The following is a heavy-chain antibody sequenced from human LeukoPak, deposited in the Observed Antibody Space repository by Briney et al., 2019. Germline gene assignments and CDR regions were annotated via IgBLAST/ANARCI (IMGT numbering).Heavy chain of an antibody. V-gene: IGHV3-21*01. D-gene: IGHD5-24*01. J-gene: IGHJ4*02. CDR3: AKKMAAIRGGIDF. Sequence: PGGSLRLSCAASGFTFSSYAMNWVRQAPGKGLEWVSSITSNSNFIYYSDSLKGRFTISRDNANNALYLQMNSLPAEDTAVYYCAKKMAAIRGGIDFWGQGTLVTVSS. CDR1: GFTFSSYA. CDR2: ITSNSNFI.